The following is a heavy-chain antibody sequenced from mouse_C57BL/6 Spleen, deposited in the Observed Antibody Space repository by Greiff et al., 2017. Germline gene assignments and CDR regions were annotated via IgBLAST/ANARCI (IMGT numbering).Heavy chain of an antibody. CDR3: ARPLYYYGSHFDC. J-gene: IGHJ2*01. V-gene: IGHV5-17*01. CDR1: GFTFSDYG. CDR2: ISSGSSTI. Sequence: ESGGGLVKPGGSLKLSCAASGFTFSDYGMHWVRQAPEKGLEWVAYISSGSSTIYYADTVKGRFTISREYAKTALILQMTSLRSEDTAMYYCARPLYYYGSHFDCRGQSTTLTVSS. D-gene: IGHD1-1*01.